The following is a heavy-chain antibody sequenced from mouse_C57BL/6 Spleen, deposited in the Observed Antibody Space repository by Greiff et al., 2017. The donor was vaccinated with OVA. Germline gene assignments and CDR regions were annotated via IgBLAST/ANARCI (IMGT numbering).Heavy chain of an antibody. CDR1: GFSLTSYG. J-gene: IGHJ4*01. D-gene: IGHD2-4*01. CDR3: ARHYDYDDYYAMDY. Sequence: QVQLKESGPGLVAPSQSLSITCTVSGFSLTSYGVHWVRQPPGKGLEWLVVIWSDGSTTYNSALKSRLSISKDNSKSQVFLKMNSLQTDDTAMYYCARHYDYDDYYAMDYWGQGTSVTVSS. V-gene: IGHV2-6-1*01. CDR2: IWSDGST.